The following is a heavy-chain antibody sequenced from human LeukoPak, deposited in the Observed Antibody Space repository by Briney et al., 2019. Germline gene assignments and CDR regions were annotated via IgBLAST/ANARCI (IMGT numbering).Heavy chain of an antibody. D-gene: IGHD1-26*01. J-gene: IGHJ4*02. CDR3: AKDRGNSIVGATTSLDY. CDR1: GFTFSSYA. V-gene: IGHV3-23*01. Sequence: PGGSLRLSCAASGFTFSSYAMSWVRQAPGKGLEWVSAISGSGGSTYYADSVKGRFTISRDNSKNTLYLQMNSLRAEDTAVYYCAKDRGNSIVGATTSLDYWGQGTLVTVSS. CDR2: ISGSGGST.